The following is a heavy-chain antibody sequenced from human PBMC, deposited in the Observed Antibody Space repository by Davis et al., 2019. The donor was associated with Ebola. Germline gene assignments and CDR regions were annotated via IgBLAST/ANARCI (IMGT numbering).Heavy chain of an antibody. CDR3: ATTQWLREFDN. Sequence: PGGSLRLSCAASGFTFSTYAMNWVRQAPGKGLEWVSAISGSGDRTYYADSVRGRFIISRDKSNNTLYLEMNSLRVDDTAVYYCATTQWLREFDNWGQGTLVTVSS. D-gene: IGHD6-19*01. J-gene: IGHJ4*02. CDR2: ISGSGDRT. CDR1: GFTFSTYA. V-gene: IGHV3-23*01.